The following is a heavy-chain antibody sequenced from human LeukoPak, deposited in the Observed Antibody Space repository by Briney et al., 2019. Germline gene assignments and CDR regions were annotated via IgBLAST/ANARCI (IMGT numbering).Heavy chain of an antibody. J-gene: IGHJ3*02. D-gene: IGHD1-14*01. CDR1: GDSVSSNSAA. Sequence: SQTLSLTCVISGDSVSSNSAAWNWIRQSPSRGLEWLGRTFYRSKWYNDYAVSVKSRITINPDTSKNPFPLQLNSVTPEDTAVYYCVRDDGIGLDAFDIWGQGTMVTVSS. CDR3: VRDDGIGLDAFDI. V-gene: IGHV6-1*01. CDR2: TFYRSKWYN.